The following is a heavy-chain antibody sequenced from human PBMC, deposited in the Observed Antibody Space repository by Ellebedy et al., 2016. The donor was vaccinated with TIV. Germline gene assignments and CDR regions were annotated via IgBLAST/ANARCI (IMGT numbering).Heavy chain of an antibody. CDR3: ARAITAYYYYYMDV. V-gene: IGHV1-2*02. D-gene: IGHD1-20*01. CDR1: GYTFTGYY. Sequence: ASVKVSCXTSGYTFTGYYIHWVRQAPGQGLEWMGWINPNSGGTIYAQKFQGRVTMTGDTSISTAYMDLSRLRSDDTAVYYCARAITAYYYYYMDVWGKGTTVTVSS. CDR2: INPNSGGT. J-gene: IGHJ6*03.